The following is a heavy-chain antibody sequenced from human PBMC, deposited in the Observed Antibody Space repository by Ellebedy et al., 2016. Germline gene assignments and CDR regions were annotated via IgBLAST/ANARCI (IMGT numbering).Heavy chain of an antibody. V-gene: IGHV1-69*13. CDR1: GGTFSSYA. J-gene: IGHJ5*02. Sequence: ASVKVSCKASGGTFSSYAISWVRQAPGQGLEWMGGIIPVFGKSNYEQKFQGRATITADESTTTAYMELTSLRSEDTGVYYRARSMYSSSWYGWFDPWGQGTLVTVSS. CDR3: ARSMYSSSWYGWFDP. CDR2: IIPVFGKS. D-gene: IGHD6-13*01.